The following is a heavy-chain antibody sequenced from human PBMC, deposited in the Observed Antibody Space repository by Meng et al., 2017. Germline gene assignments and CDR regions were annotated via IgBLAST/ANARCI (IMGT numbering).Heavy chain of an antibody. Sequence: SETLSLTFTVSGGSISSYYWSWIRQPPGKGLEWIGYIYYSGSTNYNPSLKSRVTISVDTSKNQFSLKLSSVTAADTAVYYCARITYGDSFDPWGQGTLVTVSS. V-gene: IGHV4-59*12. CDR2: IYYSGST. CDR3: ARITYGDSFDP. CDR1: GGSISSYY. J-gene: IGHJ5*02. D-gene: IGHD4-17*01.